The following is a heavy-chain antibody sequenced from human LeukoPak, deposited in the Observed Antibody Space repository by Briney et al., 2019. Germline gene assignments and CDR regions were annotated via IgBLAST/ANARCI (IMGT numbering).Heavy chain of an antibody. J-gene: IGHJ3*02. CDR2: IYTSGST. Sequence: KSSETLSLTCTVSGGSISSYYWSWIRQPAGKGLEWIGRIYTSGSTNYNPSLKSRVTMSVDTSKNQFSPKLSSVTAADTAVYYCARDLRYCSSTSCYSYAFDIWGQGTMVTVSS. CDR3: ARDLRYCSSTSCYSYAFDI. V-gene: IGHV4-4*07. CDR1: GGSISSYY. D-gene: IGHD2-2*01.